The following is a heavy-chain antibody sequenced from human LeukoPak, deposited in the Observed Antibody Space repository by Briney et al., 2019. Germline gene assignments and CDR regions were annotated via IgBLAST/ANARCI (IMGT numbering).Heavy chain of an antibody. CDR3: ARLPAAINGYFDP. CDR2: ISGGGGST. D-gene: IGHD2-2*01. J-gene: IGHJ5*02. V-gene: IGHV3-23*01. Sequence: GGSLRLSCAASRFTFSSYAMSWVRQAPGKGLEWVSAISGGGGSTYYADSVKGRLTISRDNSKNTLYLQMERLTAEDTAAYFCARLPAAINGYFDPWGQGTLVTVSS. CDR1: RFTFSSYA.